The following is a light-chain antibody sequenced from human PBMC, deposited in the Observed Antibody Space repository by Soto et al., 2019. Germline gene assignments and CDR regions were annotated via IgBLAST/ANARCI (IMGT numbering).Light chain of an antibody. CDR3: LQHNAFPWT. CDR1: QGINDN. V-gene: IGKV1-17*03. Sequence: DLQMTQSPSAMSASVGDRVTITCRASQGINDNLAWFQQKAGQVPKRLIYGAFSLQRGVPSRFSGSGSGTEFTLTISSLQPEDFATYYCLQHNAFPWTFGQGTKVEIQ. J-gene: IGKJ1*01. CDR2: GAF.